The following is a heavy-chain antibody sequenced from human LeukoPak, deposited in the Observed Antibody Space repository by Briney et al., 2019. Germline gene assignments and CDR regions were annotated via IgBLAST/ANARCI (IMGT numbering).Heavy chain of an antibody. CDR1: GFSFSSYV. V-gene: IGHV3-33*01. D-gene: IGHD1-26*01. CDR2: IWYDGSNK. CDR3: ARGILGYSTVYLDY. Sequence: GGSLRLSCAVSGFSFSSYVMHWVRQAPGKGLEWVAVIWYDGSNKYYADSMRGRFTISRDNSENTLYLQMSSLRAEDTAVYYCARGILGYSTVYLDYWGQGALVTVSS. J-gene: IGHJ4*02.